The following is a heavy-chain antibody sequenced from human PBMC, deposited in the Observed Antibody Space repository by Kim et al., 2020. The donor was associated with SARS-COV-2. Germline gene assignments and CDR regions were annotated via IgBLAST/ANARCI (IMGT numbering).Heavy chain of an antibody. CDR1: GGSISSSSYY. J-gene: IGHJ5*02. CDR3: AREKAGYNWFDP. V-gene: IGHV4-39*07. CDR2: IYYSGST. Sequence: SETLSLTCIVSGGSISSSSYYWGWIRQPPGKGLEWIGSIYYSGSTYYNPSLKSRVTISVDTSKNQFSLKLSSVTAADTAVYYCAREKAGYNWFDPWGQGTLVTVSS.